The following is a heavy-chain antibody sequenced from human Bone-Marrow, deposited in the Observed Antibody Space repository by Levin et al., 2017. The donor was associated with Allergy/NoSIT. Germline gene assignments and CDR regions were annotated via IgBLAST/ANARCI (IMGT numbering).Heavy chain of an antibody. V-gene: IGHV3-72*01. J-gene: IGHJ4*02. CDR1: GFSFSDHF. Sequence: GESLKISCAASGFSFSDHFMDWVRQAPGKGLEWVGRIKNKAKSYTTDYAASVKGRFAISRDDSKNSLYLQVNSLKTEDTAVYYCVRDNYGLDYWGQGTLVTVSS. CDR3: VRDNYGLDY. D-gene: IGHD3-10*01. CDR2: IKNKAKSYTT.